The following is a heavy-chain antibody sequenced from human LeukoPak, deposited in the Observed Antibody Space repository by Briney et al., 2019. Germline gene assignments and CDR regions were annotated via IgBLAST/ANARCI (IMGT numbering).Heavy chain of an antibody. CDR2: ISGSGGST. D-gene: IGHD3-16*01. J-gene: IGHJ4*02. V-gene: IGHV3-23*01. Sequence: GGSLRLPCAASGFTFSSYAMSWVRQAPGKGLEWVSAISGSGGSTYYADSVKGRFTISRDNSKNTLYLQMNSLRAEDTAVYYCAKDIMITFGGVVPYYFDYWGQGTLVTVSS. CDR1: GFTFSSYA. CDR3: AKDIMITFGGVVPYYFDY.